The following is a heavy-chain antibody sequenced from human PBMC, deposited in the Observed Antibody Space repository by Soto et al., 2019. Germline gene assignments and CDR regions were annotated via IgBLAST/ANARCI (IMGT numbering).Heavy chain of an antibody. V-gene: IGHV1-2*06. D-gene: IGHD2-8*01. Sequence: ASVKVSCKASGYSFTGYHIHWVRQAPGQGLEWLGRINPKSGGTSTAQKFQGRVTMTTDTSISTASMELTRLTSDDTAIYYCARGDSTDCSNGVCSFFYNHDMDVWGQGTTVTVSS. CDR2: INPKSGGT. CDR3: ARGDSTDCSNGVCSFFYNHDMDV. CDR1: GYSFTGYH. J-gene: IGHJ6*02.